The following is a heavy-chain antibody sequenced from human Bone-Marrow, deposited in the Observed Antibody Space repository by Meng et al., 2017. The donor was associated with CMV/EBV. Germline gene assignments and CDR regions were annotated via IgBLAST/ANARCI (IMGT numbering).Heavy chain of an antibody. CDR2: IWYDGSKK. V-gene: IGHV3-33*06. J-gene: IGHJ6*02. CDR1: GFKFRSYG. Sequence: GGSLRLSCAASGFKFRSYGMHWVRQAPGKGLEWVAVIWYDGSKKYYGDSVKGRFTISRDNSKNTVNLQMNSLRAEDTAVYYCAKDLGVVTPFVNYGMDVWGQATTVTVSS. D-gene: IGHD4-23*01. CDR3: AKDLGVVTPFVNYGMDV.